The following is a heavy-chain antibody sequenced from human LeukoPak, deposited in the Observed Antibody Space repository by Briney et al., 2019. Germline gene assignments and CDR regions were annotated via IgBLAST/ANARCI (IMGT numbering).Heavy chain of an antibody. J-gene: IGHJ6*03. CDR3: ASGGDRDYMDV. Sequence: GGSLRLSCAASGFTLSSYSMNWVRQAPGKGLEWVSSISSSSSYIYYADSLKGRFTISRDSARNSLYLQMNSLRAEDTAVYYCASGGDRDYMDVWGKGTTVTVS. V-gene: IGHV3-21*01. CDR2: ISSSSSYI. CDR1: GFTLSSYS. D-gene: IGHD3-16*02.